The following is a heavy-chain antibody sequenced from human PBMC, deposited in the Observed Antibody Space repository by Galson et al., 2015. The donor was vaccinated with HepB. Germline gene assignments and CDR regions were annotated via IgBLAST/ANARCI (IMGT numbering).Heavy chain of an antibody. CDR2: ISYDGSNK. CDR3: ARDRLPRSSRPPGYGMDV. Sequence: SLRLSCAASGFTFSSYAMHWVRQAPGKGLGWVAVISYDGSNKYYADSVKGRFTISRDNSKNTLYLQMNSLRAEDTAVYYCARDRLPRSSRPPGYGMDVWGQGTTVTVSS. D-gene: IGHD3-16*02. J-gene: IGHJ6*02. CDR1: GFTFSSYA. V-gene: IGHV3-30-3*01.